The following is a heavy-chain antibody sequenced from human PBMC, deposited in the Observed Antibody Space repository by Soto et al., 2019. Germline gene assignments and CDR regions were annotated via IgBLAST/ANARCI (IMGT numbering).Heavy chain of an antibody. J-gene: IGHJ4*02. CDR2: ISNSGGSI. CDR3: AREATYDFWSGYYTNYYFYY. V-gene: IGHV3-23*01. CDR1: GFTFSTYA. D-gene: IGHD3-3*01. Sequence: GGSLRLSCAASGFTFSTYAMNWVRQAPGEGLEWVSSISNSGGSIYYADSVKGRFTISRDNAKNTPYLQMNSLRAEDTAVYYCAREATYDFWSGYYTNYYFYYWGQGTLVTVS.